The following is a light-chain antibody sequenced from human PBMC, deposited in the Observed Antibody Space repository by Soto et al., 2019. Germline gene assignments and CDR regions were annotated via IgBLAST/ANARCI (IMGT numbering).Light chain of an antibody. J-gene: IGKJ4*01. CDR2: AAS. Sequence: DIQMTQSPSSLSASVGDRVTITCRASQGISNYLAWYQQKPGKVPERLIYAASTLQSGVPSRFSGSGSGTEFTLTISSLQPEDVATYYCQKYNHAPTFGGGTQVAIK. CDR1: QGISNY. V-gene: IGKV1-27*01. CDR3: QKYNHAPT.